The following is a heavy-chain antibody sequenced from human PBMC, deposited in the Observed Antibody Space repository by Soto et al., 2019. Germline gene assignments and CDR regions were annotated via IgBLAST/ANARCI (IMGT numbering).Heavy chain of an antibody. CDR2: ISGSGGRT. J-gene: IGHJ4*02. D-gene: IGHD3-22*01. CDR3: AKDSRPHYDSTGPLEF. CDR1: GFIFTNYA. Sequence: PGGSLRLSCAASGFIFTNYAVSWVRQAPRKGLEWVSVISGSGGRTYYADSVEGRFTISRDNSKNTVYLQINSLRAEDTAVYYCAKDSRPHYDSTGPLEFWGQGTLVTVSS. V-gene: IGHV3-23*01.